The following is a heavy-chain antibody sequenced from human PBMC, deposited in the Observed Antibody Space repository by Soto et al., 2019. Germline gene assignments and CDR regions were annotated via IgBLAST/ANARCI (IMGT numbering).Heavy chain of an antibody. V-gene: IGHV3-23*01. CDR2: ISVSGGST. CDR3: AKDFKAAGYFDY. CDR1: GFTLSSSA. D-gene: IGHD6-13*01. Sequence: HPGGSLRLSCAVSGFTLSSSAMSWVRQAPGKGLEWVSSISVSGGSTYYAGSVKGRFTISRDNSKNTLYLQMNSLRAEDTAVYYCAKDFKAAGYFDYWGQGTLVTVSS. J-gene: IGHJ4*02.